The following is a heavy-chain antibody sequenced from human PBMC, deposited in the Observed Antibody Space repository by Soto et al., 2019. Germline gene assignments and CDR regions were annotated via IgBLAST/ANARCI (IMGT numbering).Heavy chain of an antibody. D-gene: IGHD2-15*01. V-gene: IGHV4-34*01. CDR1: GGSFSCYY. CDR2: INHSGST. Sequence: PSETLSLTCAVYGGSFSCYYWSWIRQPPGKGLEWIGEINHSGSTNYNPSLKSRVTISVDTSKNQFSLKLSSVTAADTAVYYCARAGYCSGGSCYFFDIWGQGTMVTVSS. J-gene: IGHJ3*02. CDR3: ARAGYCSGGSCYFFDI.